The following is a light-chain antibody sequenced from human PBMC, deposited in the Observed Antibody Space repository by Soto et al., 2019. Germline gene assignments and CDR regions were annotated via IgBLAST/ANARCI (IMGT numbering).Light chain of an antibody. J-gene: IGKJ1*01. CDR1: QSIDSW. Sequence: DIQMTQSPSTMSASVGDRVTITCRASQSIDSWLAWYQQKPGKAPKFLMYKASKLESGVPSRFSGSGSETEFTLTISSLQPDDFATYYCQHYKSYPWTFGQGTKVEFK. CDR3: QHYKSYPWT. CDR2: KAS. V-gene: IGKV1-5*03.